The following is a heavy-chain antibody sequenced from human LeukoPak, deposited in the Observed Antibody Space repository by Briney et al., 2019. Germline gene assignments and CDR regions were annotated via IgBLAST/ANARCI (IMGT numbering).Heavy chain of an antibody. J-gene: IGHJ6*02. D-gene: IGHD3-16*01. CDR3: AEDLDGAHYYYGMDV. CDR1: GFTFDDYA. Sequence: PGGSLRLSCAASGFTFDDYAMHWVRQAPGKGLEWVSGISWNSGSIGYADSVKGRFTISRDNAKNSLYLQMNSLRAEDTAVYYCAEDLDGAHYYYGMDVWGQGTTVTVSS. V-gene: IGHV3-9*01. CDR2: ISWNSGSI.